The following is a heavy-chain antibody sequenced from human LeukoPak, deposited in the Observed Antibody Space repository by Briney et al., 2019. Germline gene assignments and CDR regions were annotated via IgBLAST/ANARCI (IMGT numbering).Heavy chain of an antibody. V-gene: IGHV3-30*15. Sequence: PGRSLRLSCAASGFTFRNYIMHWVRQAPGKGLEWVAVVGSAGNNDFYADSVKGRFTISRDNSYNTLYLQMSSLTTDDTAVYFCVGQDQGLDYWGQGTLVTVSS. CDR2: VGSAGNND. CDR3: VGQDQGLDY. D-gene: IGHD3-16*01. CDR1: GFTFRNYI. J-gene: IGHJ4*02.